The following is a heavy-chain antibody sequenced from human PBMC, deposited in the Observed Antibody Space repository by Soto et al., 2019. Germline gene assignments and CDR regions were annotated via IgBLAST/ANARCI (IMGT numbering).Heavy chain of an antibody. CDR1: GYTFTTYG. CDR3: ARDIGYQVDH. Sequence: QVQLVQSGPEVKEPGASLKVSCKTSGYTFTTYGISWVRQAPGQGLEWMGWINAYDGNTHYAQKVQDRVTMTTDASTRTGYMELRSLRSDDTAIYYCARDIGYQVDHWGQGTLVTVSS. CDR2: INAYDGNT. D-gene: IGHD5-18*01. J-gene: IGHJ4*02. V-gene: IGHV1-18*01.